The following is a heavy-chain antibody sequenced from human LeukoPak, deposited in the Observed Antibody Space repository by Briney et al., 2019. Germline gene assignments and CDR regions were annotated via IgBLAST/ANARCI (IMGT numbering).Heavy chain of an antibody. V-gene: IGHV3-11*01. CDR3: VRQAWRAGGQ. CDR2: ISGDDRDI. CDR1: GFNFGGHY. Sequence: GGSVRLSCATSGFNFGGHYMSWVRQAPGKGPEWISYISGDDRDIAYADSVKGRFTISRDNAKNLLHLQMNSLRVEDTAVYHCVRQAWRAGGQWGQGILIDVSS. D-gene: IGHD6-13*01. J-gene: IGHJ4*02.